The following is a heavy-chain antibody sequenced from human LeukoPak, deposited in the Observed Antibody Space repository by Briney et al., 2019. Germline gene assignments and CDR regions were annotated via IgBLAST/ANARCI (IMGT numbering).Heavy chain of an antibody. CDR3: AKAGAVVVVAAKYFDY. V-gene: IGHV3-53*01. D-gene: IGHD2-15*01. CDR1: GFTVSSNY. Sequence: GGSLRLSCAASGFTVSSNYLTWVRQAPGKGLEWVSAIYSGGSTYYTDSVKGRFTISRDNSKNTLYLQMNSLRAEDTAVYYCAKAGAVVVVAAKYFDYWGQGTLVTVSS. J-gene: IGHJ4*02. CDR2: IYSGGST.